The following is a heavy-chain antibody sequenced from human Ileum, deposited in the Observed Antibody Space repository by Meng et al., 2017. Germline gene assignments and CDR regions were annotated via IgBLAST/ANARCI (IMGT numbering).Heavy chain of an antibody. CDR1: GGTFSSLA. CDR3: ARVAAAGRN. V-gene: IGHV1-69*06. J-gene: IGHJ4*02. Sequence: VLLVHVGGGVRKPGSSVKVSCKASGGTFSSLAISWVRQAPGQGLEWMGGIIPIFGSADYAQKFQGRVTITADKSTSTAYMELSSLRSEDTAVYYCARVAAAGRNWGQGTLVTVSS. CDR2: IIPIFGSA. D-gene: IGHD6-13*01.